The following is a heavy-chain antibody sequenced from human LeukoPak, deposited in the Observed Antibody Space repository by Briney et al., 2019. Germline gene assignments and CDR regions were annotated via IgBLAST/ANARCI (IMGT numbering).Heavy chain of an antibody. CDR2: IKQDGSEK. D-gene: IGHD4-23*01. CDR3: ARDRGNGG. Sequence: PGGSLRLSCAASGFTFSSYSMNWVRQAPGKGLEWVANIKQDGSEKYYVDSVKGRFTISRDNAKNSLYLQMNSLRAEDTAVYYCARDRGNGGWGQGTLVTVSS. J-gene: IGHJ4*02. CDR1: GFTFSSYS. V-gene: IGHV3-7*01.